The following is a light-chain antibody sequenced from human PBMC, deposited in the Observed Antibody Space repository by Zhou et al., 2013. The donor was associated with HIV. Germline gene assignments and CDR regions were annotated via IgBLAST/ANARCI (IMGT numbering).Light chain of an antibody. J-gene: IGKJ2*01. V-gene: IGKV1-33*01. CDR1: QGISSY. CDR3: QQHDRLPYT. CDR2: DST. Sequence: DMEMTQSPSSVSASVGDRVTITCRASQGISSYLAWYQQKPGLVPQVLVYDSTHLETGVPSRFRGSGSGTDFTLTITNLQSEDIGTYYCQQHDRLPYTFGQGTKLQIE.